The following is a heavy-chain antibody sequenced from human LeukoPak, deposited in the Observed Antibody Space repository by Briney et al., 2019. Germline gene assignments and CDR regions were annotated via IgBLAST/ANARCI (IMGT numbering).Heavy chain of an antibody. Sequence: ASVKVSCKASGYTFTGYYMHWVRQAPGQGLEWMGWINPNSGGTNYAQKFQGRVTMTRDTSISTAYMELSRLRSDDTAVYYCARAPDGYTPYYFDYWGQGTLVTVSS. V-gene: IGHV1-2*02. CDR2: INPNSGGT. CDR1: GYTFTGYY. J-gene: IGHJ4*02. CDR3: ARAPDGYTPYYFDY. D-gene: IGHD5-24*01.